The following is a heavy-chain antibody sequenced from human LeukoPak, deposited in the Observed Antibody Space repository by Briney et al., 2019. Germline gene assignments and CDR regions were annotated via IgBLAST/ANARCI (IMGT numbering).Heavy chain of an antibody. CDR3: ARLAPIALTASIYYHSMDV. CDR1: GGSINNYY. Sequence: SETLSPTCTVSGGSINNYYWSWIRQPPGKGLEWMGYIHYSGSTNYNPSFQSRGTISVDTSKNQFSLSLSFVTAADTAIYYCARLAPIALTASIYYHSMDVWGQGTTVTVSS. J-gene: IGHJ6*02. V-gene: IGHV4-59*08. CDR2: IHYSGST. D-gene: IGHD3-3*02.